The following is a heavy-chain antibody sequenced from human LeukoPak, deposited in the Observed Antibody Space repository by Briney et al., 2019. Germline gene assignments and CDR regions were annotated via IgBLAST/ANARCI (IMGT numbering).Heavy chain of an antibody. CDR2: INPNSGGT. D-gene: IGHD2-2*01. J-gene: IGHJ3*02. CDR1: GYTFTSYG. Sequence: GASVKVSCKASGYTFTSYGISWVRQAPGQGLEWMGWINPNSGGTNYAQKFQGRVTMTRDTSISTAYMELSRLRSDDTAVYYCARSRRIGYCSSTSCYSDAFDIWGQGTMVTVSS. V-gene: IGHV1-2*02. CDR3: ARSRRIGYCSSTSCYSDAFDI.